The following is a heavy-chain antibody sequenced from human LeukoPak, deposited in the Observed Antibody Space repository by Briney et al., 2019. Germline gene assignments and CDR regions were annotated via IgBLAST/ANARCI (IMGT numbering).Heavy chain of an antibody. J-gene: IGHJ2*01. CDR2: VYNSGDT. Sequence: SETLSLTCTVSGGSTSSDYWSWIRQSPGKGLEWVGYVYNSGDTGKNPSLKSRVTILLDTSENQCSLKLTSVSAADTAVYYCARLKLGAYFDLWGRGTLVTVSS. CDR1: GGSTSSDY. D-gene: IGHD3-16*01. CDR3: ARLKLGAYFDL. V-gene: IGHV4-59*08.